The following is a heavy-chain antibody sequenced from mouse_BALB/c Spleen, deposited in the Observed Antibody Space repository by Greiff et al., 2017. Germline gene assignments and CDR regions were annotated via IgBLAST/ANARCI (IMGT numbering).Heavy chain of an antibody. CDR3: ARVGGEDYAMDY. Sequence: VQLQQSGAELVKPGASVKLSCTASGFNIKDTYMHWVKQRPEQGLEWIGRIDPANGNTKYDPKFQGKATITEDTSSNTAYLQLRSLTSEDTAVYYCARVGGEDYAMDYWGQGTPVTVSS. CDR2: IDPANGNT. J-gene: IGHJ4*01. CDR1: GFNIKDTY. D-gene: IGHD4-1*01. V-gene: IGHV14-3*02.